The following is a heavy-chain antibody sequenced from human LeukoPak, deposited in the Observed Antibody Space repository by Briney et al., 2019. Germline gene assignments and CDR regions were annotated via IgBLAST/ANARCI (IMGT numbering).Heavy chain of an antibody. CDR1: GLTFSSPG. Sequence: GGSLTLSRAASGLTFSSPGTHCARHAPGKGLEWEAFISDDGSNRYYADSVKGRFSISRDNSKNSLYLQRISLRGEDAAVYYCSKDRCGSGWYEAFDYWGQGTLVTVSS. CDR3: SKDRCGSGWYEAFDY. CDR2: ISDDGSNR. D-gene: IGHD6-19*01. J-gene: IGHJ4*02. V-gene: IGHV3-30*18.